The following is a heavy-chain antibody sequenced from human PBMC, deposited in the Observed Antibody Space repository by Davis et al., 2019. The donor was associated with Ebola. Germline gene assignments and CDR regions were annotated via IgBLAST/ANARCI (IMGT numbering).Heavy chain of an antibody. Sequence: ASVKVSCKASGYTFTSYDINWVRQATGQGLEWLGWMNPNSGNTGYAQKFQGRVTMTEDTSTDTAYMELSSLRSEDTAVYYCATFGATARRYYYYGMDVWGQGTTVTVSS. CDR1: GYTFTSYD. CDR3: ATFGATARRYYYYGMDV. D-gene: IGHD3-16*01. CDR2: MNPNSGNT. V-gene: IGHV1-8*01. J-gene: IGHJ6*02.